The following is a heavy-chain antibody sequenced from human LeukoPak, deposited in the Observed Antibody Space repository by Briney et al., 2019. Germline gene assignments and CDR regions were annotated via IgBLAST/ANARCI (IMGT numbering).Heavy chain of an antibody. D-gene: IGHD5-18*01. Sequence: PGGSLRLSCAASGFTFSSSAMSWVRQAPGKGLESVSRISGGGATTYYADSVKGRFTISRDNAKNSLYLQMNSLRAEDTAVYYCARAPGGYSYGTPNFDYWGQGTLVTVSS. CDR2: ISGGGATT. CDR3: ARAPGGYSYGTPNFDY. CDR1: GFTFSSSA. V-gene: IGHV3-23*01. J-gene: IGHJ4*02.